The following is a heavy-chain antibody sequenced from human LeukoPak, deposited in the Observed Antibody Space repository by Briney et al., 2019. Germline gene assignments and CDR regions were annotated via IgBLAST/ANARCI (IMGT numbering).Heavy chain of an antibody. V-gene: IGHV3-23*01. CDR2: ITDSGGGT. CDR1: GFTFSSYA. Sequence: PGGSLRLSCAASGFTFSSYAMSWVRQAPGKGLEWVSSITDSGGGTFYAGSVKGRFTISRDNSKNTLFLQLNSLRAEDTAVYYCAKRGAGYYFDYWGQGTLVTVSS. D-gene: IGHD3-10*01. CDR3: AKRGAGYYFDY. J-gene: IGHJ4*02.